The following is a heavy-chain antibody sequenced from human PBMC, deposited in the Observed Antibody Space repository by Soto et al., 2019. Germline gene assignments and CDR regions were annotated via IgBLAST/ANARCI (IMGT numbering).Heavy chain of an antibody. CDR2: INPSGGST. CDR3: ARDARNIVVVPDAMPPTFDY. J-gene: IGHJ4*02. CDR1: GYTFTSYY. Sequence: ASVKVSCKASGYTFTSYYMHWVRQAPGQGLEWMGVINPSGGSTSYAQKFQGRVTMTRDTSTSTVYMELSSLRSEDTAVYYCARDARNIVVVPDAMPPTFDYWGQGTLVTVSS. D-gene: IGHD2-2*01. V-gene: IGHV1-46*01.